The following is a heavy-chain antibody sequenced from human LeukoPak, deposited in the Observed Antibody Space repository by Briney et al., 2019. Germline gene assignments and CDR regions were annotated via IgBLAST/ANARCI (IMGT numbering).Heavy chain of an antibody. V-gene: IGHV3-43D*03. CDR1: GFTFADYA. D-gene: IGHD5-18*01. J-gene: IGHJ4*02. Sequence: GGSLRLSCAASGFTFADYAMHWVRQAPGKGLEWVSLISWDGGSTYYADSVKGRFTISRDNSKSSLYLQMNSLRAEDTALYYCAKGLNEVQLCPFDYWGQGTLVTVSS. CDR3: AKGLNEVQLCPFDY. CDR2: ISWDGGST.